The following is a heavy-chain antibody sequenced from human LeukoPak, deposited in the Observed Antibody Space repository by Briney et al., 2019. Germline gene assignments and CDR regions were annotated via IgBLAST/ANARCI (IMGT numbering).Heavy chain of an antibody. CDR1: GFTFSSYA. J-gene: IGHJ3*02. D-gene: IGHD2-2*02. CDR3: ARGRIVVVPAAIDGDAFDI. Sequence: GGSLRLSCAASGFTFSSYAMHWVRQAPGKGLERVAVISYDGSNKYYADSVKGRFTISRDNSKNTLYLQMNSLRAEDTAVYYCARGRIVVVPAAIDGDAFDIWGQGTMVTVSS. V-gene: IGHV3-30*01. CDR2: ISYDGSNK.